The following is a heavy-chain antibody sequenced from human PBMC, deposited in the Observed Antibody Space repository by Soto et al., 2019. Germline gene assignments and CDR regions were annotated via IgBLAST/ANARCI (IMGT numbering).Heavy chain of an antibody. CDR1: GYTFATYG. V-gene: IGHV1-18*01. Sequence: QVQLVQSGGEVRKPGASVKISCQASGYTFATYGITWVRQAPGQGLEWMGWISASSGDAKYAQKIQGRVTMTTDTSTSTAYMELKSLRYDDTAIYYCARDPSIGWDVGYFLYYLDVWGKGTPVTVSS. CDR3: ARDPSIGWDVGYFLYYLDV. J-gene: IGHJ6*03. D-gene: IGHD6-25*01. CDR2: ISASSGDA.